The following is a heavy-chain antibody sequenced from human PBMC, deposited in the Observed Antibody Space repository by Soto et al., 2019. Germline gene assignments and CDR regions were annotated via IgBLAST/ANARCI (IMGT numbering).Heavy chain of an antibody. Sequence: GGSLRLSCAASGFTFSSYAMSWVRQAPGKGLEWVSAISGSGGSTYYADSVKGRFTISRDNSKNTLYLQMNSLRAEDTAVYYCAKVNGGLWFGELKDYYYGMDVWGQGTTVTVSS. V-gene: IGHV3-23*01. CDR3: AKVNGGLWFGELKDYYYGMDV. D-gene: IGHD3-10*01. CDR1: GFTFSSYA. J-gene: IGHJ6*02. CDR2: ISGSGGST.